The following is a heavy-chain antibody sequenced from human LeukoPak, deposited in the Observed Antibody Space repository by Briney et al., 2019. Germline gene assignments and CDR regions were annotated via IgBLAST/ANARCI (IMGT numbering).Heavy chain of an antibody. CDR2: ISGSGDRT. V-gene: IGHV3-23*01. Sequence: GGSLRLSCAASGFTFSSYAMSWVRRAPGKGLEWVSTISGSGDRTYYADSVKGRFTISRDNSKNTLFLQMNSLRAEDTAVYYCAKGYYGSGSYGWFDYWGQGTLVTVSS. CDR1: GFTFSSYA. CDR3: AKGYYGSGSYGWFDY. J-gene: IGHJ4*02. D-gene: IGHD3-10*01.